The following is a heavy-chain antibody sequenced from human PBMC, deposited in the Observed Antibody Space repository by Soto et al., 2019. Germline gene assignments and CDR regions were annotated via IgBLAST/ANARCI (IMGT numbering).Heavy chain of an antibody. V-gene: IGHV2-5*02. J-gene: IGHJ4*02. D-gene: IGHD2-15*01. CDR2: IYWDDDK. Sequence: SGPTLVNPTQTLTLTCTFSGFSLTTSGVGVGWIRQPPGKALEWLALIYWDDDKRYSPSLKSRLTITKDTSKNQVVLTMTNMDPVDTATYYCAHRLLDCSGGSCYGNFDYWGQGTLVTVSS. CDR1: GFSLTTSGVG. CDR3: AHRLLDCSGGSCYGNFDY.